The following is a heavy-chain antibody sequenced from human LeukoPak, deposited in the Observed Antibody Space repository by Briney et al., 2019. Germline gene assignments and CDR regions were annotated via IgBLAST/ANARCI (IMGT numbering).Heavy chain of an antibody. Sequence: PGRSLRLSCAASGFTFSSYGMQWVRQAPGKGLEWVAVISYDETNKWYADSVKGRFTISRDNSRNTLYLQMGSLRAEDMAVYYCARGGDGYNPPFDYWGQGTLVTVSS. D-gene: IGHD5-24*01. J-gene: IGHJ4*02. CDR3: ARGGDGYNPPFDY. CDR2: ISYDETNK. CDR1: GFTFSSYG. V-gene: IGHV3-30*03.